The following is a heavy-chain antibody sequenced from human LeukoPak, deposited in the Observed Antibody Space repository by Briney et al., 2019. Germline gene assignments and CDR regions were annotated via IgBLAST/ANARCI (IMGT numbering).Heavy chain of an antibody. V-gene: IGHV3-7*01. Sequence: GGSLRLSCAVSGINFRGYWMAWVRQAPGKGLEWVANMKQDESERYYVDSVKGRFTISRDNAKNSLYLEMNSLRVEDTAVYYCARDLGHTGYDLYDYWGQGTLVTVSS. J-gene: IGHJ4*02. CDR3: ARDLGHTGYDLYDY. CDR1: GINFRGYW. CDR2: MKQDESER. D-gene: IGHD5-12*01.